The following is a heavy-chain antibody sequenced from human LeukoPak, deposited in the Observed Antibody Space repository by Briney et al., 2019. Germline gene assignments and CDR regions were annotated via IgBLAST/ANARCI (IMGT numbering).Heavy chain of an antibody. D-gene: IGHD2-8*01. CDR3: VRDSYYALDI. V-gene: IGHV3-48*04. CDR1: GFIFSTST. Sequence: GGSLRLSCAASGFIFSTSTMNWVRQAPRQGLEWVSYISSSSSTVFHPDSVKARFTISRDNAKSSLFLHMNSLRAEDTAIYYCVRDSYYALDIWGQGTVVAVSS. CDR2: ISSSSSTV. J-gene: IGHJ3*02.